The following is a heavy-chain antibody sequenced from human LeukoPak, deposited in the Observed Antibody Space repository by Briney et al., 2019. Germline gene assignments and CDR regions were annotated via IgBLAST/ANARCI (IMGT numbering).Heavy chain of an antibody. CDR1: GYIFTSYG. V-gene: IGHV1-3*04. D-gene: IGHD3-22*01. J-gene: IGHJ1*01. Sequence: ASVKVSCTTSGYIFTSYGMHWVRQAPGQRLEWMAWINTGDGNTKYSQKFQGRVIITRDTFASTAYMEMSSLRSEDTAVYYCARVPLYDSSGYYYPHWGQGTLVTVSS. CDR2: INTGDGNT. CDR3: ARVPLYDSSGYYYPH.